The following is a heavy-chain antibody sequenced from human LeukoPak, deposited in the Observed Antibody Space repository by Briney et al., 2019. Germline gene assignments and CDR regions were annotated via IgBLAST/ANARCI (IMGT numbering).Heavy chain of an antibody. J-gene: IGHJ1*01. Sequence: GGSLRLSCAASGFTFSSYSMNWVRQAPGKGLEWVSYISSSSSTIYYADSVKGRFTISRDNAKNSLYLQMNSLRAEDTAVYYCARGGPHDYSQYFQHWGQGTLVTVSS. CDR3: ARGGPHDYSQYFQH. CDR2: ISSSSSTI. D-gene: IGHD4-11*01. CDR1: GFTFSSYS. V-gene: IGHV3-48*01.